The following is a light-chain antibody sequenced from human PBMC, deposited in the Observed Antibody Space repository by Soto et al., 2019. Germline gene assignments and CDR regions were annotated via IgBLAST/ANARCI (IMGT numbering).Light chain of an antibody. Sequence: QSVLTQSPSASDSLGASVTLTCTLSSGHSSYAIAWHQQQPEKGPRYLMKLNSDGSHSKGDGIPDRFSGSSSGTERYLSTFCLQSEDEADYYCQTWSTGIRVFGGGTKVTVL. CDR3: QTWSTGIRV. J-gene: IGLJ3*02. CDR1: SGHSSYA. CDR2: LNSDGSH. V-gene: IGLV4-69*01.